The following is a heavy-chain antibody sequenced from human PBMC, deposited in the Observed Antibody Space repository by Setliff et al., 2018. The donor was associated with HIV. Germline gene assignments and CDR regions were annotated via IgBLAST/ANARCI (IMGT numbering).Heavy chain of an antibody. CDR1: GYTFTGYY. Sequence: ASVKVSCKASGYTFTGYYMHWVRQAPGQGLEWMGWINPNSGGTNYAQKFQGWVTMTRDTSISTAYMELSRLRSDDTAVYYCAREAFRQGAYGGAFGELGLGPRWFDPWGQGTLVTVSS. CDR2: INPNSGGT. D-gene: IGHD3-10*01. J-gene: IGHJ5*02. V-gene: IGHV1-2*04. CDR3: AREAFRQGAYGGAFGELGLGPRWFDP.